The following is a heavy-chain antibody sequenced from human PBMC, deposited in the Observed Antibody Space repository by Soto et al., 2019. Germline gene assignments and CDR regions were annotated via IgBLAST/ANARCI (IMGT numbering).Heavy chain of an antibody. V-gene: IGHV3-7*04. D-gene: IGHD3-10*01. CDR2: IKHDASEK. Sequence: EVHLVESGGGLVQPGGSLRLSCAASGFTFSTYWMSWVRQAPGKGLEWVANIKHDASEKHYVDSVKGRFTISRDNAKNSLYLQMNSLRAEDTAVYHCAGDGMWFGEFFDDWGQGTLVTVSS. CDR1: GFTFSTYW. CDR3: AGDGMWFGEFFDD. J-gene: IGHJ4*02.